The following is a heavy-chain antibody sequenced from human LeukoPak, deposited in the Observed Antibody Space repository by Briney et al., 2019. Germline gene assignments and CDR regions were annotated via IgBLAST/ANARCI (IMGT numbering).Heavy chain of an antibody. CDR1: GFTFTNYG. D-gene: IGHD6-19*01. CDR2: ISAYNGDK. V-gene: IGHV1-18*04. CDR3: TRDFSNTSGFKVVVDF. J-gene: IGHJ4*02. Sequence: ASVRVSCKASGFTFTNYGFAWVRQAPGQGLEWMGWISAYNGDKKYTQNLQGRLSMATDSSMSTAYVELRNLRSDDTAVYYCTRDFSNTSGFKVVVDFWGQGTLVTVSS.